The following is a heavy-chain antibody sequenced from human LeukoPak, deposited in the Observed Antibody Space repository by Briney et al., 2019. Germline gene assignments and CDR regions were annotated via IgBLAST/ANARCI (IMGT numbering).Heavy chain of an antibody. CDR2: IKQDGSEK. CDR3: ARAWIGVRGAPSA. J-gene: IGHJ5*02. D-gene: IGHD3-10*01. CDR1: GFTFSSYW. V-gene: IGHV3-7*03. Sequence: GGSLRLSCAASGFTFSSYWMSWVRQAPGKGLEWVANIKQDGSEKYYVDSVRGRFTISRDNAKNSLYLQMNSLRAEDTAVYYCARAWIGVRGAPSAWGQGTLVTVSS.